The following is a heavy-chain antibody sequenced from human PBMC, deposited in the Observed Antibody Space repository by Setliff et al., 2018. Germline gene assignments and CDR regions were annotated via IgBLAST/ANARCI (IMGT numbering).Heavy chain of an antibody. CDR2: INPNSGGT. CDR3: AKRGSSSAFDY. J-gene: IGHJ4*02. CDR1: GYTFTAYY. Sequence: GASVKVSCKASGYTFTAYYMHWVRQAPGQGLEWMGWINPNSGGTNYAQKLQGRVTMTRDTSINTAYMELSRLRSDDTAVYYCAKRGSSSAFDYWGQGTLVTVSS. V-gene: IGHV1-2*02. D-gene: IGHD6-13*01.